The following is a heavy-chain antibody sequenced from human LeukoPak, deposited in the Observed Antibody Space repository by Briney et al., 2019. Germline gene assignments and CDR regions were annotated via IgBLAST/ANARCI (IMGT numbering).Heavy chain of an antibody. CDR1: GGSISSGDYY. CDR2: IYYSGST. D-gene: IGHD1-26*01. CDR3: ARDKVGATLVVDY. J-gene: IGHJ4*02. Sequence: PSETLSLTCTVSGGSISSGDYYWSWIRQPPGKGLEWIGYIYYSGSTYYNPSLKSRVTISVDTSKNQFSLKLSSVTAADTAVYYCARDKVGATLVVDYWGQGTLATVSS. V-gene: IGHV4-30-4*08.